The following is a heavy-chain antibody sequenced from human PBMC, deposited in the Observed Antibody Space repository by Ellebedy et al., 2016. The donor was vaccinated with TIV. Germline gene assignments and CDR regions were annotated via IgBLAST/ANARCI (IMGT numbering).Heavy chain of an antibody. CDR2: IYSGGKT. D-gene: IGHD1-26*01. CDR3: AREVGASTFDL. CDR1: GFTFNSYG. Sequence: GGSLRLXXAASGFTFNSYGMHWVRQAPGKGLEWVSVIYSGGKTHYGDSMKGRFIISRDNSKNILYLQMNGLRVEDTAVYFCAREVGASTFDLWGQGTLVTVSS. V-gene: IGHV3-NL1*01. J-gene: IGHJ4*02.